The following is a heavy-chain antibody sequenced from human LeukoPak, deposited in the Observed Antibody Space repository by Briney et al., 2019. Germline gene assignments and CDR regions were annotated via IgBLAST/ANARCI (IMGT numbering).Heavy chain of an antibody. D-gene: IGHD3-10*01. CDR2: IYYSGST. J-gene: IGHJ6*02. V-gene: IGHV4-59*08. CDR1: GGSISSYY. CDR3: ARLRTRVYYYYGMDV. Sequence: SETLSLTCTVSGGSISSYYWSWIRQPPGKGLAWIGYIYYSGSTNYNPSLKSRVTISVDTSKNQFSLKLSSVTAADTAVYYCARLRTRVYYYYGMDVWGQGTTVTVSS.